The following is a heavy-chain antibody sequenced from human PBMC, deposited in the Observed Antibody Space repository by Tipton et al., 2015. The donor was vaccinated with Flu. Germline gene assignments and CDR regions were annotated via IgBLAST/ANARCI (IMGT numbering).Heavy chain of an antibody. CDR1: DGTISSRNW. CDR2: IYHSGST. J-gene: IGHJ4*02. V-gene: IGHV4-4*02. Sequence: TLSLTCAVSDGTISSRNWWTWVRKPPGKGLEWIGEIYHSGSTHNNPSLKSRVTISVDKSKNQISLKLTSVTAADTAVYYCASHPVTSRAAAGGTDHWGQGTLFTVSA. D-gene: IGHD6-13*01. CDR3: ASHPVTSRAAAGGTDH.